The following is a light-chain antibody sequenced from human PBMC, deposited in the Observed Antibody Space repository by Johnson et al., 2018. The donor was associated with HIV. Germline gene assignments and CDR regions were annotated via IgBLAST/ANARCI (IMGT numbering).Light chain of an antibody. J-gene: IGLJ1*01. V-gene: IGLV1-51*01. CDR3: GTWDSSLSAYV. CDR1: SSNIGNNY. Sequence: QSVLTQPPSVSAAPGQKVTISCSGSSSNIGNNYVSWYQHLPGTAPKLLIYDNNKRPSGIPDRFSGSKSGTSATLGITGLQTGDEADYYCGTWDSSLSAYVSGTGTKVTVL. CDR2: DNN.